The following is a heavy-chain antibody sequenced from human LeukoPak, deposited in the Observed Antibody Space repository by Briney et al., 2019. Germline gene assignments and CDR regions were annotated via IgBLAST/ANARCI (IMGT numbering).Heavy chain of an antibody. V-gene: IGHV1-18*01. J-gene: IGHJ6*02. D-gene: IGHD6-6*01. CDR1: GYTFTIYG. Sequence: GASVKVSCKASGYTFTIYGIIWVRQAPGQGLEWMGWISAYNGNTNYAQKLQGRVTMTTDTSTSTAYMELRSLRSDDTAVYYCASSVEYSSSSSYYYYGMDVWGQGTTVTVSS. CDR2: ISAYNGNT. CDR3: ASSVEYSSSSSYYYYGMDV.